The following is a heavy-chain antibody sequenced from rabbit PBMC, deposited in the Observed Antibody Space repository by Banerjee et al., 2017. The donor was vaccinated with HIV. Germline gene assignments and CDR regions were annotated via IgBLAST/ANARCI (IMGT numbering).Heavy chain of an antibody. CDR2: IYAGSSGIT. Sequence: QSLEESGGDLVKPGASLTLTCTASGFSFSSSYYMCWVRQAPGKGLEWIACIYAGSSGITYYASWAKGRFSISKTSSTTVTLQMTSLAAADTATYFCARDAGYAGSNLWGPGTLVTVS. J-gene: IGHJ4*01. CDR1: GFSFSSSYY. V-gene: IGHV1S40*01. CDR3: ARDAGYAGSNL. D-gene: IGHD4-2*01.